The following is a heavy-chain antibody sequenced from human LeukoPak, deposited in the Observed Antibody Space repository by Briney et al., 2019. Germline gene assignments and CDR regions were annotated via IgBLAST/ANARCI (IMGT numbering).Heavy chain of an antibody. CDR3: AAVTSTFDY. J-gene: IGHJ4*02. CDR2: IHFSGNT. D-gene: IGHD4-23*01. Sequence: SETLSLTCAVSGGSIRSGHYSWSWIRQPPGKGLEWIGYIHFSGNTYYKPSLKSRIIISVDTSKNQFSLKVSSVTATDTAVYYCAAVTSTFDYWGQGKLVTVSS. V-gene: IGHV4-30-4*07. CDR1: GGSIRSGHYS.